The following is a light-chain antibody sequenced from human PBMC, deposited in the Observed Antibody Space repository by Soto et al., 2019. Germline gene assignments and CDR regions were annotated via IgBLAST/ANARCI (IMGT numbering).Light chain of an antibody. CDR2: SAS. CDR3: HHFGSLPET. Sequence: EVVWTQSPGTLSLSPGATVTLSGRASQSVASSYLAWYQQKPGRAPRLLFYSASIRAAGIPDRFSGSGSGTEFTLTISRLEPDDFAVYYCHHFGSLPETFGQGNNVE. J-gene: IGKJ1*01. CDR1: QSVASSY. V-gene: IGKV3-20*01.